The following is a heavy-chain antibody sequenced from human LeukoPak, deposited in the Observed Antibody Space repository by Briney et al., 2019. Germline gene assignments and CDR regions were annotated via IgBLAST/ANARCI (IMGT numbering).Heavy chain of an antibody. J-gene: IGHJ4*02. CDR3: ATYFYGEYGSYYFDY. D-gene: IGHD4-17*01. Sequence: SETLSLTCTVSGGSISSSSYYWGWIRQPPGKGLEWIGSIYYSGSTYYNPSLKSRVTISVDTSKNQFSLKLSSVTAADTAVYYCATYFYGEYGSYYFDYWGQGTLVTVSS. CDR2: IYYSGST. CDR1: GGSISSSSYY. V-gene: IGHV4-39*07.